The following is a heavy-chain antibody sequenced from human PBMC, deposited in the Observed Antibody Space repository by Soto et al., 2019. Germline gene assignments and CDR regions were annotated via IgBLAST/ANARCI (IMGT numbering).Heavy chain of an antibody. V-gene: IGHV3-23*01. CDR1: GFTFSSYA. J-gene: IGHJ3*02. CDR2: ISGSGGST. D-gene: IGHD3-3*01. CDR3: AKPTLLFLGWLFYDAFDI. Sequence: EVQLLESGGGLVQPGGSLRLSCAASGFTFSSYAMSWVRQAPGKGLEWVSAISGSGGSTYYADSVKGRFTISRDNSKNTLYLQMNSLRAEDTAVYYCAKPTLLFLGWLFYDAFDIWGKGTMVTVSS.